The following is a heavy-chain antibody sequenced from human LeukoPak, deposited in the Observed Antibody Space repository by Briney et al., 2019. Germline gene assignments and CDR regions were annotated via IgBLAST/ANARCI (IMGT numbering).Heavy chain of an antibody. V-gene: IGHV3-74*01. D-gene: IGHD3-10*01. CDR2: INSDGSGI. Sequence: PGGSLGLSCVASGFTFSSHWIHWVRQAPGKGLVWISRINSDGSGISYADSVKGRFTVSRDNAKNTLYLQMNSLRGEDTAVYYCARGDENYYGSGTYSPYDYWGQGTLVTVSS. J-gene: IGHJ4*02. CDR1: GFTFSSHW. CDR3: ARGDENYYGSGTYSPYDY.